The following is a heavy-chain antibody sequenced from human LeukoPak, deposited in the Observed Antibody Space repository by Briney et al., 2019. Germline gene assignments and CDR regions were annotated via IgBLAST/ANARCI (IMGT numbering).Heavy chain of an antibody. J-gene: IGHJ3*02. CDR2: IWYDGSNK. CDR3: ANIVGATRDAFDI. CDR1: GFTFSSYG. D-gene: IGHD1-26*01. V-gene: IGHV3-33*06. Sequence: TGGSLRLSCAASGFTFSSYGMHGVRQAPGKGLEWVAVIWYDGSNKYYADSVKGRFTISRDNSKNTLYLQMNSLRAEDTAVYYCANIVGATRDAFDIWGQGTMVTVSS.